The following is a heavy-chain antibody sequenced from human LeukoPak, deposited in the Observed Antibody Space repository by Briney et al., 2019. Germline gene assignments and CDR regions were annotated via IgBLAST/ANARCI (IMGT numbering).Heavy chain of an antibody. CDR3: AKDILSNYEGGYLGY. V-gene: IGHV3-30*04. J-gene: IGHJ4*02. Sequence: PGGSLRLSCAASGFTFSSYAMHWVRQAPGKGLEWVAVISYDGSNKYYADSVKGRFTISRDNSKNTLYLQMNSLRAEDTALYYCAKDILSNYEGGYLGYWGQGTLVTVSS. CDR2: ISYDGSNK. CDR1: GFTFSSYA. D-gene: IGHD1-7*01.